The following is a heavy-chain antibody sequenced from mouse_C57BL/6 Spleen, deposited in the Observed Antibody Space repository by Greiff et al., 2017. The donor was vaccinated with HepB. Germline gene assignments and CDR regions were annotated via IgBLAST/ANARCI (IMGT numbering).Heavy chain of an antibody. CDR2: ISSGSSTI. CDR3: ARALSYWYFDV. V-gene: IGHV5-17*01. Sequence: VQLQQSGGGLVKPGGSLKLSCAASGFTFSDYGMHWVRQAPEKGLEWVAYISSGSSTIYYADTVKGRFTISRDNAKNTLFLQMTSLRSEDTAMYYCARALSYWYFDVWGTGTTVTVSS. J-gene: IGHJ1*03. CDR1: GFTFSDYG.